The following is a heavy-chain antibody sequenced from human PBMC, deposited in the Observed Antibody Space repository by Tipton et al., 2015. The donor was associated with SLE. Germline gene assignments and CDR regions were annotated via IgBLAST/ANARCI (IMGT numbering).Heavy chain of an antibody. Sequence: TLSLTCAVSGYSISSGYYWGWIRQPPGKGLEWIGSIYHSGSTYYNPSLKSRVTISVDTSKNQFSLKLSSVTAADTAVYYCARATSIAARLYYYYYYMDVWGKGTTVTVSS. J-gene: IGHJ6*03. D-gene: IGHD6-6*01. V-gene: IGHV4-38-2*01. CDR2: IYHSGST. CDR1: GYSISSGYY. CDR3: ARATSIAARLYYYYYYMDV.